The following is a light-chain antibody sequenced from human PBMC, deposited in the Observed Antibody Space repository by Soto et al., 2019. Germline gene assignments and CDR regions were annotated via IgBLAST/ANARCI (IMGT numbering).Light chain of an antibody. V-gene: IGLV2-14*01. CDR2: EVS. CDR1: SSDVGGYNH. CDR3: SSYGRV. Sequence: QSALTQPASVSGSPGQSITISCTGTSSDVGGYNHVSWYQHHPGKAPKLMIYEVSDRPSGVSNRLSGSKSGNTASLTISGLQAEDEADYYCSSYGRVFGTGTKVTVL. J-gene: IGLJ1*01.